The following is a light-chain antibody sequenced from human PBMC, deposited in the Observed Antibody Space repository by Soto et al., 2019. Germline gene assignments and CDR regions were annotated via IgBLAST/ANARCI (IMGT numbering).Light chain of an antibody. J-gene: IGKJ2*01. CDR3: QQSYSTPHT. V-gene: IGKV1-39*01. Sequence: DLQMTQSPSSLSASVGDRVTITCRASQSISSYLNWYQQKPGKAPKLLIYAASSLQSGVPSRFSGSGSRTDFTLTISRLQREDFATYYCQQSYSTPHTFGQGTKLEIK. CDR2: AAS. CDR1: QSISSY.